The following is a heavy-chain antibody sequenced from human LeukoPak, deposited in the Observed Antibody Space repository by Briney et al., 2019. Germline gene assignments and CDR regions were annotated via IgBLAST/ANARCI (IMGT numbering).Heavy chain of an antibody. V-gene: IGHV3-23*01. CDR2: ISGSGGST. D-gene: IGHD6-19*01. Sequence: GGSLRLSCAASGFTFSSYSVNWVRQAPGKGLEWVSAISGSGGSTYYADSVKGRFTISRDNSKNTLYLQMNSLRAEDTAVYYCAKDREQWLVPAFDIWGQGTMVTVSS. J-gene: IGHJ3*02. CDR3: AKDREQWLVPAFDI. CDR1: GFTFSSYS.